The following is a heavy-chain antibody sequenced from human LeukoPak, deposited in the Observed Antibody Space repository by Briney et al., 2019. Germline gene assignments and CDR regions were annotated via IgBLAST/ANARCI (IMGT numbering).Heavy chain of an antibody. D-gene: IGHD1-1*01. V-gene: IGHV3-9*01. Sequence: GGSLRLSCAGSGFTFNSYARHWVRQVPGKGLEWVGGINWDSGVIAYGASVKGRSTISRDNARNSLYLQVDSLRFEDTALYYCAKDLAVGTTPRVYAFDVWGQGALVTVSS. CDR2: INWDSGVI. CDR1: GFTFNSYA. J-gene: IGHJ3*01. CDR3: AKDLAVGTTPRVYAFDV.